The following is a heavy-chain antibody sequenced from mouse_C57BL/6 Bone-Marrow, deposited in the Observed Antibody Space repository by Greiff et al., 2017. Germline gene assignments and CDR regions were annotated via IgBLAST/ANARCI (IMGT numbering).Heavy chain of an antibody. D-gene: IGHD1-1*01. J-gene: IGHJ2*01. Sequence: KLEESGGGLVQPGGSMKLSCVASGFTFSNYWMNWVRQSPEKGLEWVAQIRLKSDNYATHYAESVKGRFTISRDDSKSSVYLQMNNLRAEDTGIYYCTEGYGSSPYYFDYWGQGTTLTVSS. CDR3: TEGYGSSPYYFDY. V-gene: IGHV6-3*01. CDR1: GFTFSNYW. CDR2: IRLKSDNYAT.